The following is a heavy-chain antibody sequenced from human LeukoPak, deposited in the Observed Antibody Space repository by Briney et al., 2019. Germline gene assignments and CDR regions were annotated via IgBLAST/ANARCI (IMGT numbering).Heavy chain of an antibody. D-gene: IGHD6-19*01. V-gene: IGHV6-1*01. Sequence: SQTLSLTCGISGDSVSSNSAAWNWIRQSPSRGLEWLGRTYYRSRWYNHYALSLKGRITVNPDTSKNQFSLQLNSVTPEDTAVYYCVREKGYTSDWLNRWFDYWGQGTLVTVSS. CDR2: TYYRSRWYN. J-gene: IGHJ4*02. CDR1: GDSVSSNSAA. CDR3: VREKGYTSDWLNRWFDY.